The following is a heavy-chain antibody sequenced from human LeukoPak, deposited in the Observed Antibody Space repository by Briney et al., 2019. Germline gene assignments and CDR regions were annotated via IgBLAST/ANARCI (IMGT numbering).Heavy chain of an antibody. CDR3: ARDLRPGGGWFDP. CDR1: GGSISSYY. CDR2: IYYSGST. V-gene: IGHV4-59*01. Sequence: PSETLSLTCTVSGGSISSYYWSWIRQPPGKGLEWIGYIYYSGSTNYNPSLKSRVTISVDTSKNQFSLKLSSVTAADTAVYYCARDLRPGGGWFDPWGQGTLVTVSS. J-gene: IGHJ5*02. D-gene: IGHD2-15*01.